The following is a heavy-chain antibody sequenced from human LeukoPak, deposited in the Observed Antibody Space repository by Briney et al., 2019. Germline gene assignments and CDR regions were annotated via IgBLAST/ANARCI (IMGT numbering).Heavy chain of an antibody. D-gene: IGHD1-1*01. CDR1: RFTFSNFG. CDR2: IYSGGST. J-gene: IGHJ4*02. CDR3: ARGQNVPA. V-gene: IGHV3-53*01. Sequence: GGSLRLSCAASRFTFSNFGMSWVRQAPGKGLEWVSVIYSGGSTYYADSVKGRFTISRDNSKNTLYLQMNSLRAEDTAVYYCARGQNVPAWGQGTLVTVSS.